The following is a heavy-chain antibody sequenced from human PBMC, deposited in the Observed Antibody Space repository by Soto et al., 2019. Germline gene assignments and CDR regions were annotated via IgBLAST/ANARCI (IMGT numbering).Heavy chain of an antibody. Sequence: SVKVSCKASGGTFSSYAISWVRQAPGQGLEWMGGIIPIFGTANYAQKFQGRVTITADESTSTAYMELSSLRSEDTAVYYCAGPRTTVNYYFEYWGQGTLVTVSS. J-gene: IGHJ4*02. CDR1: GGTFSSYA. CDR2: IIPIFGTA. V-gene: IGHV1-69*13. D-gene: IGHD4-17*01. CDR3: AGPRTTVNYYFEY.